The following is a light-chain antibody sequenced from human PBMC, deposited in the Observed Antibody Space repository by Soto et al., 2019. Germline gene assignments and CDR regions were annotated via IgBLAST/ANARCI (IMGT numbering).Light chain of an antibody. V-gene: IGKV4-1*01. Sequence: DIVMTQSPDSLAVSLGEXATINCKSSQSVLYSSNNKNYLAWYQQKPGQPPKLLIYWASTRESGVPDRFSGSGSGTDFTLSISSLQAEDVAVYYFQQYYSTPRTFGQGTKVDIK. CDR2: WAS. J-gene: IGKJ1*01. CDR1: QSVLYSSNNKNY. CDR3: QQYYSTPRT.